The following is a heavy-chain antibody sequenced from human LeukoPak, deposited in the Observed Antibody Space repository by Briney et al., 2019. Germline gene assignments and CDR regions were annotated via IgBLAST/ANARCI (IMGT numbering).Heavy chain of an antibody. D-gene: IGHD6-6*01. J-gene: IGHJ4*02. CDR1: GFTFSSYA. CDR2: ISDSGGST. Sequence: PGGSLRLSCAASGFTFSSYAMSWVRQAPGKGLKWVSAISDSGGSTYYADSVKGRFTNSRDNSKNTLYLQMNSLRAEDTAVYYCAKDREDSSSPYYFDYWGQGTLVTVSS. V-gene: IGHV3-23*01. CDR3: AKDREDSSSPYYFDY.